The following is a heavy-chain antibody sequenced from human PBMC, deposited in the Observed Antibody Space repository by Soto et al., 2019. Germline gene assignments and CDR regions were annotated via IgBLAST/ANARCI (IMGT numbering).Heavy chain of an antibody. CDR1: GGTFSSYA. CDR2: IIPIFGTV. J-gene: IGHJ6*02. V-gene: IGHV1-69*13. D-gene: IGHD6-13*01. Sequence: SVKVSCKASGGTFSSYAISWVRQAPGQGLEWMGGIIPIFGTVDYAEKFEGRVRITADESTSTAYMELSSLRSDDTAVYYCATGEVPAAGVWIYYYYGMEVWPQATTVTVSS. CDR3: ATGEVPAAGVWIYYYYGMEV.